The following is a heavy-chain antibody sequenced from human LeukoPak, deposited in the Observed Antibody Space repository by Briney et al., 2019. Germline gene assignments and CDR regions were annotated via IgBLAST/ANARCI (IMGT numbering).Heavy chain of an antibody. CDR1: GFTFSRFW. V-gene: IGHV3-7*01. D-gene: IGHD6-25*01. Sequence: GGSLRLSCAASGFTFSRFWMSWVRQAPGKGLEWVANIKQDGSEKYYVDSVKGRFTISRDNAKNSLYLQMNSLRAEDTAVFYCARDLLIAADAEKNDYWGQGTLVTVSS. J-gene: IGHJ4*02. CDR3: ARDLLIAADAEKNDY. CDR2: IKQDGSEK.